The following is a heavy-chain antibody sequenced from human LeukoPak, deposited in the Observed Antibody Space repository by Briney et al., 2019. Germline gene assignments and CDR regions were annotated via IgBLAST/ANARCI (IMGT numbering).Heavy chain of an antibody. D-gene: IGHD6-13*01. CDR3: ASRPGGSTWYGVFDY. CDR2: IYGSEAT. V-gene: IGHV4-59*11. CDR1: GDSMSNHF. J-gene: IGHJ4*02. Sequence: SETLSLTCTVSGDSMSNHFWSWIRQPPGKGLEWIGYIYGSEATNYNPSLKSRVTMSVDTSENQFSLKLSSVTAADTALYYCASRPGGSTWYGVFDYWSRGTLVTVSS.